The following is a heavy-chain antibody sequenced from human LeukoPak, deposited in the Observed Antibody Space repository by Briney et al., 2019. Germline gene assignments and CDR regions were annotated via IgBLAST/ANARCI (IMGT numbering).Heavy chain of an antibody. CDR3: ARDRGYSSGWSYFDY. V-gene: IGHV4-59*12. CDR2: IYNGDT. J-gene: IGHJ4*02. D-gene: IGHD6-19*01. Sequence: SETLSLTCAVSGGPISSYYWSWIRQPPGKGLEWIGYIYNGDTNYNPSLKSRVTISVDTSKNQFSLQLNSVTPEDTAVYYCARDRGYSSGWSYFDYWGQGTLVTVSS. CDR1: GGPISSYY.